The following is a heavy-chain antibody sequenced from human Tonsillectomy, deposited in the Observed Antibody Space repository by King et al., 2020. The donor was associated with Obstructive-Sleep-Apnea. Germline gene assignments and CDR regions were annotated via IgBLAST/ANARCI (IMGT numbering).Heavy chain of an antibody. CDR3: AVGAARVLRYFDL. V-gene: IGHV4-34*01. CDR2: INHIGST. CDR1: GGSFSGYY. D-gene: IGHD1-26*01. Sequence: VQLQQWGAGLLKPSETLSLTCAVYGGSFSGYYWSWIRQPPGKGLEWIVEINHIGSTNYNPSLKSRVTISVDTSKNQFTLKLSSVTAADPALYYCAVGAARVLRYFDLWGRGTLVTVS. J-gene: IGHJ2*01.